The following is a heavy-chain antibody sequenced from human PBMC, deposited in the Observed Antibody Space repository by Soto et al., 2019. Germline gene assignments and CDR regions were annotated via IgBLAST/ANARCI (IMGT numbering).Heavy chain of an antibody. CDR2: ISGSGGST. V-gene: IGHV3-23*01. J-gene: IGHJ4*02. D-gene: IGHD2-15*01. CDR1: GFTFSSYA. CDR3: AKDSVVVVAATLLFVY. Sequence: GGSLRLSCAASGFTFSSYAMSWVRQAPGKGLEWVSAISGSGGSTYYADSVKGRFTISRDNSKNTLYLQMNSLRAEDTAVYYCAKDSVVVVAATLLFVYWGQGTLVTVSS.